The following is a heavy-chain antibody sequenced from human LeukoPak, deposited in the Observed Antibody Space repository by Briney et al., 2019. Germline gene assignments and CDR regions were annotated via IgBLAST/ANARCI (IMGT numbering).Heavy chain of an antibody. J-gene: IGHJ5*02. V-gene: IGHV1-18*01. CDR3: AREWHYYDSSGYTNWFDP. CDR1: GYTFTSYG. CDR2: ISAYNGNT. D-gene: IGHD3-22*01. Sequence: ASVKVSCKASGYTFTSYGFSWVRQAPGQGLEWMGWISAYNGNTNYAQKLQGRVTMTTDTSTSTAYMELRSLRSDDTAVYYCAREWHYYDSSGYTNWFDPWGQGTLVTVSS.